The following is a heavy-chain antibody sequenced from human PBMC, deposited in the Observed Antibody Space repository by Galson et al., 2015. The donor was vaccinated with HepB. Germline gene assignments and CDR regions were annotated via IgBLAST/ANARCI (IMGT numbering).Heavy chain of an antibody. J-gene: IGHJ4*02. D-gene: IGHD2-21*02. CDR2: INAGNGNA. Sequence: SVKVSCKASGYTFTSYAMHWVRQAPGQRLEWMGWINAGNGNAKYSQKFQGRVTITRDTSASTAYMELSSLRSEDTAVYYCARGGLGVVTAILFHWGQGTLVTVSS. CDR1: GYTFTSYA. V-gene: IGHV1-3*01. CDR3: ARGGLGVVTAILFH.